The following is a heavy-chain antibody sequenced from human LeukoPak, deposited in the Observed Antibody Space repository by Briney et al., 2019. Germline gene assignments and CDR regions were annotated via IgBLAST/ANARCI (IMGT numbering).Heavy chain of an antibody. Sequence: SETLSLTCTVSGASISNSDRYWGWIRQPPGKGLEWIGSIYYSGITYHNPSLKSRVTISVDTSNNQFSLKMSSVTAADTAVYYCANSGYDFDYWGQGTLVTVSS. CDR3: ANSGYDFDY. D-gene: IGHD5-12*01. CDR1: GASISNSDRY. V-gene: IGHV4-39*01. J-gene: IGHJ4*02. CDR2: IYYSGIT.